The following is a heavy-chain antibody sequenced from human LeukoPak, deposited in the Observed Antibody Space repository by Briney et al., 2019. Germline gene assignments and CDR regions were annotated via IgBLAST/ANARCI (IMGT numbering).Heavy chain of an antibody. CDR2: ISSSSSYI. V-gene: IGHV3-21*01. CDR3: ARGSTSWYYFDY. CDR1: GFTFSSYS. Sequence: GGSLRLSCAASGFTFSSYSMNWVRQAPGKGLEWVSSISSSSSYIYYADSVKGRFTISRDNAKNSLYLQMNSLRAEDAAVYYCARGSTSWYYFDYWGQGSLVTVSS. J-gene: IGHJ4*02. D-gene: IGHD2-2*01.